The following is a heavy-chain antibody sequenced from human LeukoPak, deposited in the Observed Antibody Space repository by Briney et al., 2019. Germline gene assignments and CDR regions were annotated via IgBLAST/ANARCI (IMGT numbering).Heavy chain of an antibody. CDR3: AKDPDYYDSSGYYET. J-gene: IGHJ5*02. Sequence: GGSLRLSCAASGFTFSNYVMSWVRQAPGKGLEWVAVIWYDGSNKYYADSVKGRFTISRDNSKNTLYLQMNSLRAEDTAVYYCAKDPDYYDSSGYYETWGQGTLVTVSS. CDR1: GFTFSNYV. D-gene: IGHD3-22*01. CDR2: IWYDGSNK. V-gene: IGHV3-33*06.